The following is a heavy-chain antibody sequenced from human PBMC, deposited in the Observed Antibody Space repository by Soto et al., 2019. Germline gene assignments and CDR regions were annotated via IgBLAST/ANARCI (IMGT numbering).Heavy chain of an antibody. V-gene: IGHV3-23*01. CDR3: AKDAPGIAAAWSYLDY. D-gene: IGHD6-13*01. J-gene: IGHJ4*02. CDR1: GFTFSSYA. Sequence: GGSLRLSCAASGFTFSSYAMSWVRQAPGKGLELVSAISGNGGSTYYVNSVKGRFTNSRDNSKNTLYLQMNSLRAEDTAVYYCAKDAPGIAAAWSYLDYWGQGTLVTVSS. CDR2: ISGNGGST.